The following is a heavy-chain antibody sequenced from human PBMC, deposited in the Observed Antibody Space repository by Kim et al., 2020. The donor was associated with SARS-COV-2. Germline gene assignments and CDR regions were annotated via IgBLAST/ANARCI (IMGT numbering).Heavy chain of an antibody. CDR1: GGSISSYY. Sequence: SETLSLTCTVSGGSISSYYWSWIRQPPGKGLEWIGYIYYSGSTNYNPSLKSRVTISVATSKNQFSLKLSSVTAADTAVYYCASTRWLQSLYFDYWGQGTLVTVSS. CDR2: IYYSGST. V-gene: IGHV4-59*08. D-gene: IGHD5-12*01. J-gene: IGHJ4*02. CDR3: ASTRWLQSLYFDY.